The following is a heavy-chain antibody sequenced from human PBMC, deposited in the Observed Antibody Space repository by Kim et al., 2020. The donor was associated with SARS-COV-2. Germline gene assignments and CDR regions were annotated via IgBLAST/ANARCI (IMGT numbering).Heavy chain of an antibody. Sequence: YYADSVKGRFTISRDNSKNTLYLQMNSLRAEDTAVYYCAKDGYSGSPGHYWGQGTLVTVSS. V-gene: IGHV3-23*01. CDR3: AKDGYSGSPGHY. D-gene: IGHD1-26*01. J-gene: IGHJ4*02.